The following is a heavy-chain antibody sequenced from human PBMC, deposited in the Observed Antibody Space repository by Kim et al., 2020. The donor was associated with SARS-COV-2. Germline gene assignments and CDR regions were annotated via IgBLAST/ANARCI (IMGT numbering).Heavy chain of an antibody. CDR3: ARDHGIVGATGEGY. V-gene: IGHV3-33*01. Sequence: GGSLRLSCAASGFTFSSYGMHWVRQAPGKGLEWVAVIWYDGSNKYYADSVKGRFTISRDNSKNTLYLQMNRLRAEDTAVDYCARDHGIVGATGEGYLGQG. CDR1: GFTFSSYG. J-gene: IGHJ4*02. CDR2: IWYDGSNK. D-gene: IGHD1-26*01.